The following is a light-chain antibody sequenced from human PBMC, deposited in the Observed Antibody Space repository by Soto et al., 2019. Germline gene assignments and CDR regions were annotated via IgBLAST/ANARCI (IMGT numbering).Light chain of an antibody. CDR3: QQCARSPLT. J-gene: IGKJ1*01. Sequence: EIVLTQSPGTLSLSPGERATLSCRASQSVSNNYLAWYQQKPVQAPRLLIADASRRATGIPDSFSGSGSVTEFNLTISRLEPEDFAVYYCQQCARSPLTFGQGTKVDMK. V-gene: IGKV3-20*01. CDR1: QSVSNNY. CDR2: DAS.